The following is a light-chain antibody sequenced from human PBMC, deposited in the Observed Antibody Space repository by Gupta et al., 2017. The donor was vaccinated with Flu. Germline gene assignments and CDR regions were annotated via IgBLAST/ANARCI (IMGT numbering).Light chain of an antibody. CDR3: MQALQTPST. J-gene: IGKJ2*01. CDR2: LGS. Sequence: DIVMTQFPLSLPVTPGEPASISCRFSQSLLHSNGYNYLDWYLQKPGQSPQLLIYLGSNRASGVPDRFSGSGSGTDFTLKISRVEAEDVGVYYCMQALQTPSTFGQGTKVEIK. CDR1: QSLLHSNGYNY. V-gene: IGKV2-28*01.